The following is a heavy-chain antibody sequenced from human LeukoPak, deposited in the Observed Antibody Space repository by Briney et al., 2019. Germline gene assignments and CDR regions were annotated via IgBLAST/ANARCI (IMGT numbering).Heavy chain of an antibody. V-gene: IGHV4-39*01. D-gene: IGHD5-24*01. CDR2: IYYSGST. J-gene: IGHJ4*02. Sequence: SETLSLTCTVSGGSISSSSYYWGWIRQPPGKGLAWIGSIYYSGSTYYNPSLKSRVTISVDMSKNQFSLKLSSVTAADTAVYYCARQGDGYNDFDYWGQGTLVTVSS. CDR1: GGSISSSSYY. CDR3: ARQGDGYNDFDY.